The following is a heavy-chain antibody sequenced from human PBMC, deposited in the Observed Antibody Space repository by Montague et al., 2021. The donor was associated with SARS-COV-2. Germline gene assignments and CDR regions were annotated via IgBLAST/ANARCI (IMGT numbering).Heavy chain of an antibody. Sequence: SETLSLTCAVSGGSISSSNWWSWVRQPPGKGLEWIGEIYHSGSTNYNPSLKSRVTISVDKSKNQPSLKLSSVTAADTAAYYCSRRYCSGTSCPNWFDPWGQGTMVTVSS. CDR2: IYHSGST. J-gene: IGHJ5*02. CDR1: GGSISSSNW. CDR3: SRRYCSGTSCPNWFDP. D-gene: IGHD2-2*01. V-gene: IGHV4-4*02.